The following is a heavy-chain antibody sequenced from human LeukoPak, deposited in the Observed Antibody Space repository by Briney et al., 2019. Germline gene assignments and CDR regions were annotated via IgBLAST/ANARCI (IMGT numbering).Heavy chain of an antibody. Sequence: SETLSLTCTVSGGSISSYYWSWIRQPPGKGLEWIGEINHSGSTNYNPSLKSRVTISVDTSKNQFSLSLNSVTAADTAVYYCAREVPRAVAGYFDYWGQGTLVTVSS. D-gene: IGHD6-19*01. CDR1: GGSISSYY. CDR2: INHSGST. CDR3: AREVPRAVAGYFDY. V-gene: IGHV4-34*01. J-gene: IGHJ4*02.